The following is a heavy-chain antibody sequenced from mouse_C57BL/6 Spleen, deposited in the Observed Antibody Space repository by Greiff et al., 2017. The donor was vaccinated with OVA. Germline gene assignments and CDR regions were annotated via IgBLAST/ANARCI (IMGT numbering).Heavy chain of an antibody. CDR2: IDPSDSYT. CDR1: GYTFTSYW. Sequence: QVQLQQPGAELVMPGASVKLSCKASGYTFTSYWMHWVKQSPGQGLEWIGEIDPSDSYTNYNQKFKGKSTLTVDKSSSTAYMQLSSLTSEDSAVYYCSRSGKGADGDFDVWGTGTTVTVAS. D-gene: IGHD3-1*01. J-gene: IGHJ1*03. CDR3: SRSGKGADGDFDV. V-gene: IGHV1-69*01.